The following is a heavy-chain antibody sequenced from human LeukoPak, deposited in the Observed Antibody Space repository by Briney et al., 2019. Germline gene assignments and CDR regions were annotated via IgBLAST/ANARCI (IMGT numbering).Heavy chain of an antibody. J-gene: IGHJ4*02. CDR1: GFTFSSSA. V-gene: IGHV3-23*01. D-gene: IGHD2-15*01. Sequence: GGSLRLSCAASGFTFSSSAMSWVRQAPGKGLEWVSSISDSGYSTYYTGSLKGRFTISRDNSKNTVYLQMNSLRAEDTAVYYCAKDFPAVADWGQGTLVTVSA. CDR2: ISDSGYST. CDR3: AKDFPAVAD.